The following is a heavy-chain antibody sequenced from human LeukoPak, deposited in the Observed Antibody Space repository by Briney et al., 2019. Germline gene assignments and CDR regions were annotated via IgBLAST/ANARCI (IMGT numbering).Heavy chain of an antibody. Sequence: PGGSLRLACAASGFTFSSYWMHWVRQAPGKGLVWGSRIISDGSSTSYADSVKGRFTTARDNAKNTLYLQMNSLRAEDTAVYYCARGRIYAFDIWGQGTMVTVSS. CDR3: ARGRIYAFDI. CDR2: IISDGSST. CDR1: GFTFSSYW. J-gene: IGHJ3*02. D-gene: IGHD2-15*01. V-gene: IGHV3-74*01.